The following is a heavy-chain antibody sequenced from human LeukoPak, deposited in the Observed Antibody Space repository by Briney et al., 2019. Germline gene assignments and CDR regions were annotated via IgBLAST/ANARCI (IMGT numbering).Heavy chain of an antibody. J-gene: IGHJ2*01. Sequence: SETLSLTCTISGGSISGYYWSWIRQPPGKGLEWIGYIYYSGSTNYSPSLKSRFTISVDTSKNQFSLKLSSVTAADTAVYYCARTYGSSGLGYFDLWGRGTLVTVSS. CDR2: IYYSGST. D-gene: IGHD6-13*01. CDR3: ARTYGSSGLGYFDL. CDR1: GGSISGYY. V-gene: IGHV4-59*01.